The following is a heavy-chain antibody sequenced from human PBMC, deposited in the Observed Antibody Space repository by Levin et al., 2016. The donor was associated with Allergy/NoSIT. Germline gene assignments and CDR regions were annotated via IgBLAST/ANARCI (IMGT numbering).Heavy chain of an antibody. J-gene: IGHJ4*02. Sequence: WVRQAPGQGLEWMGWMNPNSGNTGYAQKFQGRVTMTRNTSISTAYMELSSLRSEDTAVYYCARGKGYYFDYWGQGTLVTVSS. CDR3: ARGKGYYFDY. CDR2: MNPNSGNT. V-gene: IGHV1-8*01.